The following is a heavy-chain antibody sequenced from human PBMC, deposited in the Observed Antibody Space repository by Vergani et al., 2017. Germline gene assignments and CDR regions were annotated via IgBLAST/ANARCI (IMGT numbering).Heavy chain of an antibody. D-gene: IGHD7-27*01. CDR1: GYTFTNYW. Sequence: VQLVPSGAEVKTPGESLKISCKTSGYTFTNYWIAWVRQMPGKGLEWMGIIYPGDSDTRYSPSFQGQVTISADKSISTAYLQWSSLKASDTAMYYCARRLGVSGDDAFDIWGQGTMVTVSS. V-gene: IGHV5-51*03. CDR2: IYPGDSDT. J-gene: IGHJ3*02. CDR3: ARRLGVSGDDAFDI.